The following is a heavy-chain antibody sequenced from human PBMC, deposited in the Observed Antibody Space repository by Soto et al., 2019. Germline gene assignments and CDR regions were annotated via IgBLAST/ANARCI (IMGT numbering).Heavy chain of an antibody. CDR2: ISAYNGNT. CDR3: ARGVIVGAYYYYYGMDV. Sequence: ASVKVSFKTSGYTFTSYGSSWVRQAPGQGLEWMGWISAYNGNTNYAQKLQGRVTMTTDTSTSTAYMELRSLRSDDTAVYYCARGVIVGAYYYYYGMDVWGQGTTVTVSS. J-gene: IGHJ6*02. V-gene: IGHV1-18*04. D-gene: IGHD1-26*01. CDR1: GYTFTSYG.